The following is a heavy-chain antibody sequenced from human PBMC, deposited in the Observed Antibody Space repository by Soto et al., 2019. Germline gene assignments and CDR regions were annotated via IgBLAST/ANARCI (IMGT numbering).Heavy chain of an antibody. CDR1: GYTFTSYA. V-gene: IGHV1-3*01. Sequence: ASLQVSCKASGYTFTSYAMHWVRQAPGQRLEWMGWINAGNGNTKYSQKFQGRVTITRDTSASTAYMELSSLRSEDTAVYYCARAVAVAADFDYWGQGTLVTVSS. CDR2: INAGNGNT. J-gene: IGHJ4*02. D-gene: IGHD6-19*01. CDR3: ARAVAVAADFDY.